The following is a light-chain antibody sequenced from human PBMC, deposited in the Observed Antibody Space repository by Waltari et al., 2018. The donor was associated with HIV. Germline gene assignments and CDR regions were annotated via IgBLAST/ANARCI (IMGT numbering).Light chain of an antibody. CDR3: AVWDDTLSGHLV. J-gene: IGLJ2*01. Sequence: QSVLTQPPSASGTPGQRVTISCSGSSSNVGSNYVHWYQQLPGPAPTPLIYRNTQLPSGVPDRFSVSKSGTSASLAISGLRSEDEADYYCAVWDDTLSGHLVFGGGTKLTVL. CDR2: RNT. CDR1: SSNVGSNY. V-gene: IGLV1-47*01.